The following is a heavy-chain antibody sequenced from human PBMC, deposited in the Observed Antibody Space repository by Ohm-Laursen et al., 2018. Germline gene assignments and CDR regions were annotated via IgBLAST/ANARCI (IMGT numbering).Heavy chain of an antibody. CDR2: IKPNSGGT. V-gene: IGHV1-2*02. D-gene: IGHD6-19*01. CDR1: GYTFTAYY. J-gene: IGHJ4*02. CDR3: ARTWGIAVAGTSFDY. Sequence: GASVKVSCKVSGYTFTAYYMHWVRQAPGQGLEWMGWIKPNSGGTNYAQKFQGRVTMARDTSTSTAYMELSSLRSDDTAVYHCARTWGIAVAGTSFDYWGQGTLVTVSS.